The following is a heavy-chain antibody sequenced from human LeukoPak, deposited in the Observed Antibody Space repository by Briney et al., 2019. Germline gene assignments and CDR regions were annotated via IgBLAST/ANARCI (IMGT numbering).Heavy chain of an antibody. CDR2: ISDTGDST. Sequence: GGTLRLSCAASGFTFSRYGMTWVRQAPGKGLEWVSTISDTGDSTYYADSVKGRFTISRDNSENTLYLQMNSLRAEDTAVYYCAKDLRSSADSKMGAADYWGQGTLVTVSS. J-gene: IGHJ4*02. D-gene: IGHD1-26*01. V-gene: IGHV3-23*01. CDR3: AKDLRSSADSKMGAADY. CDR1: GFTFSRYG.